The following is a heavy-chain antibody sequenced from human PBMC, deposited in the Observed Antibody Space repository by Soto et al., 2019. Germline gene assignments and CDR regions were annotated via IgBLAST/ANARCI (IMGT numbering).Heavy chain of an antibody. CDR2: IYYSGST. Sequence: SETLSLTCTVSGGSISSSSYYWGWIRQPPGKGLEWIGSIYYSGSTYYNPSLKSRATISVDTSKNQFSLKLSSVTAADTAVYYCARHVPYYYDSSGYYYYYFDYWGQGTLVTVSS. CDR3: ARHVPYYYDSSGYYYYYFDY. V-gene: IGHV4-39*01. J-gene: IGHJ4*02. CDR1: GGSISSSSYY. D-gene: IGHD3-22*01.